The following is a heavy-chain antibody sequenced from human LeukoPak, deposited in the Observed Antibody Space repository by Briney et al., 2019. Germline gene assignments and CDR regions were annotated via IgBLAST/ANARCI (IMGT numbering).Heavy chain of an antibody. D-gene: IGHD4-11*01. V-gene: IGHV3-30*02. J-gene: IGHJ4*02. CDR1: GFTFSSYG. Sequence: GGSLRLSCAASGFTFSSYGMHWVRQAPGKGLEWVALIRYDGSNKYYADSVKGRFTISRDNSKNTLYLQMNSLRAEDTAVYYCAKDTANYSNYVFVSWGQGTLVTVAS. CDR2: IRYDGSNK. CDR3: AKDTANYSNYVFVS.